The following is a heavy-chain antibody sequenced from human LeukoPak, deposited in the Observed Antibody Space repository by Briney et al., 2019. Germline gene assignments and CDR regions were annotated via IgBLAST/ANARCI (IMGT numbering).Heavy chain of an antibody. CDR2: MYYSGSI. CDR3: ARARVPGSYSPKGPFDY. V-gene: IGHV4-39*07. D-gene: IGHD3-10*01. CDR1: GGSISSSNYY. Sequence: SETLSPTCTVSGGSISSSNYYWGWIRQPPGKGLEWIGSMYYSGSIFYNPSLKSRVTISINTSKNQFSLKVSSVTAADTAVYYCARARVPGSYSPKGPFDYWGQGTLVAVSS. J-gene: IGHJ4*02.